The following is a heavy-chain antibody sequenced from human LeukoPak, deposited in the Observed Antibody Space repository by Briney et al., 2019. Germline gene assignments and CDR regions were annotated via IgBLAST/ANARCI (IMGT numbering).Heavy chain of an antibody. Sequence: ASVRVSCKASGYTFTSYAMHWVRQAPGQRLEWMGWINAGNGNTKYSQKFQGRVTITRDTSAGTAYMELSSLRSEDTAVYYCARGGTLYSSSWDTFYYYGMDVWGKGTTVAVSS. CDR1: GYTFTSYA. D-gene: IGHD6-13*01. V-gene: IGHV1-3*01. CDR2: INAGNGNT. CDR3: ARGGTLYSSSWDTFYYYGMDV. J-gene: IGHJ6*04.